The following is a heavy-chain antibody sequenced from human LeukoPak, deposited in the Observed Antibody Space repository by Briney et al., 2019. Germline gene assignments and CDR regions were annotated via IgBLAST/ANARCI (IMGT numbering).Heavy chain of an antibody. CDR2: INHSGST. J-gene: IGHJ4*02. CDR3: ARGSNYYDSSGYYPFDY. D-gene: IGHD3-22*01. CDR1: GGSFSGYY. V-gene: IGHV4-34*01. Sequence: SETLSLTCAVYGGSFSGYYWIWIRQPPGKGLEWIGEINHSGSTNYKPSLKSRVTISVDTSKNQFSLKLSSVTAADTAVYYCARGSNYYDSSGYYPFDYWGQGTIVTVSS.